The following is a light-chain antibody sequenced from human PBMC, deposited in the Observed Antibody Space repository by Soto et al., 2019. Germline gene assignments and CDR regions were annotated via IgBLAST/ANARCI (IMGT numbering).Light chain of an antibody. CDR1: SFNIGAGFD. CDR2: GTD. V-gene: IGLV1-40*01. J-gene: IGLJ2*01. Sequence: QSVLPQPPSVSAAPGQRVTISCTGSSFNIGAGFDVHWYQHLPGRGPKLLIYGTDKRPSGVSDRFSGSKSGSSASLAITGLQAEEEADYYCQSYAITLSNVIFGGGTKLTVL. CDR3: QSYAITLSNVI.